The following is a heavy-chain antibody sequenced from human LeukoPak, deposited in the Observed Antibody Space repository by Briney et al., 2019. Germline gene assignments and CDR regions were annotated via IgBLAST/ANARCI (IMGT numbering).Heavy chain of an antibody. Sequence: GGSLRLSCAASGFTFGDYAMHWVRQAPGKGLEWVSGISWNSGSIGYVDSVKGRFTISRDNAKNSLYLQMNSLRAEDMALHYCAKAPGYGGNSGFDYWGQGTLVTVSS. D-gene: IGHD4-23*01. CDR2: ISWNSGSI. J-gene: IGHJ4*02. CDR1: GFTFGDYA. CDR3: AKAPGYGGNSGFDY. V-gene: IGHV3-9*03.